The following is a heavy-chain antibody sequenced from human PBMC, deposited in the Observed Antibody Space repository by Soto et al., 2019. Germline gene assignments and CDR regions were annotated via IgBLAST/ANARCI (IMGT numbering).Heavy chain of an antibody. V-gene: IGHV3-30-3*01. CDR3: ARDLSLTIGVRYFDWLLALDY. CDR1: GFTFSSYA. Sequence: GGSLRLSCAASGFTFSSYAMHWVRQAPGKGLEWVAVISYDGSNKYYADSVKGRFTISRDNSKNTLYLQMNSLRAEDTAVYYCARDLSLTIGVRYFDWLLALDYWGQGTLVTVSS. D-gene: IGHD3-9*01. J-gene: IGHJ4*02. CDR2: ISYDGSNK.